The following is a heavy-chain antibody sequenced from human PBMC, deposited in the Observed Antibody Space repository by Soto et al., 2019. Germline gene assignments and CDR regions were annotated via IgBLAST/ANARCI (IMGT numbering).Heavy chain of an antibody. CDR3: ATPSCKGYSSSTSCRPGPEYFQH. J-gene: IGHJ1*01. CDR1: GGTFSSYT. Sequence: QVQLVQSGAEVKKPGSSVKVSCKASGGTFSSYTISWVRQAPGQGLEWMGRIIPILGIANYAQKFQGRVTITADKYTSTAYMELSSLRSEDTAVYCCATPSCKGYSSSTSCRPGPEYFQHWGQGTLVTVSS. D-gene: IGHD2-2*01. CDR2: IIPILGIA. V-gene: IGHV1-69*02.